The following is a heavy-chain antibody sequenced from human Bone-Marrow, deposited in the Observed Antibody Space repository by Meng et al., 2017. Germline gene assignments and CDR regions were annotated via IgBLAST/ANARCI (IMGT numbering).Heavy chain of an antibody. J-gene: IGHJ4*02. V-gene: IGHV4-34*01. D-gene: IGHD4-11*01. CDR2: IYHSESS. Sequence: QGQLQQWGAGLLKPSETLSLTCVVSGGSFSDYNWNWIRQPPGKGMEWIGEIYHSESSNYNPSLASRAPISVDTAQNNLSLKLSSVTAADSAVYFCARGPTTMAHDFDYWGQGTLVTVSS. CDR1: GGSFSDYN. CDR3: ARGPTTMAHDFDY.